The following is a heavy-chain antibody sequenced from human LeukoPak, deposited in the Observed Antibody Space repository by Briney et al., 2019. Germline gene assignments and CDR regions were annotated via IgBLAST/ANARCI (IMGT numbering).Heavy chain of an antibody. CDR3: AKRSSMAAAFGS. J-gene: IGHJ4*02. Sequence: GGSLRLSCAASGFTFSSYAMSWVRQAPGKGLEWVSGISGSGGSTYYADSVKGRFTISRDNSKNTLYLEMNSLRGEDTAVYYCAKRSSMAAAFGSWGQGTLVTVSS. CDR2: ISGSGGST. V-gene: IGHV3-23*01. CDR1: GFTFSSYA. D-gene: IGHD6-13*01.